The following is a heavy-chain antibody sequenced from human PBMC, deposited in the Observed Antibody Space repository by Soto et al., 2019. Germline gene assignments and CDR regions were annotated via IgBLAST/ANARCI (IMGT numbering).Heavy chain of an antibody. CDR1: GGSFSGYY. Sequence: PSETLSLTCAVYGGSFSGYYWSWIRQPPGKGLEWIGEINHSGSTNYTPSLKSRVTISVDTSKNQFSLKLSSVTAADTAVYYCARPNVLRYFDWLAALVYWGQGTLVTVSS. CDR3: ARPNVLRYFDWLAALVY. CDR2: INHSGST. D-gene: IGHD3-9*01. V-gene: IGHV4-34*01. J-gene: IGHJ4*02.